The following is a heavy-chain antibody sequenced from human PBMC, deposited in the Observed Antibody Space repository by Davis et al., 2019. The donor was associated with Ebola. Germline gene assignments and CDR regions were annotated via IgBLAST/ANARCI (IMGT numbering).Heavy chain of an antibody. V-gene: IGHV4-30-2*01. CDR2: TYHSGST. CDR1: GGSISSGGYS. Sequence: MPSETLSLTCAVSGGSISSGGYSWSWIRQPPGKGLEWIGYTYHSGSTYYNPSLKSRVTMSVDTSKNQFSLKLNSVTAADTAVYYCARGGASGSYGYFDNWGQGNLVIVSS. CDR3: ARGGASGSYGYFDN. D-gene: IGHD3-22*01. J-gene: IGHJ4*02.